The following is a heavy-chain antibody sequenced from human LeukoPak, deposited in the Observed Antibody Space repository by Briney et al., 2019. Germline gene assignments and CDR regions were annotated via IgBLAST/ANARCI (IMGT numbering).Heavy chain of an antibody. J-gene: IGHJ4*02. V-gene: IGHV3-30-3*01. CDR3: ARDRGGSGWYYFDY. CDR2: ISYNGTNE. D-gene: IGHD6-19*01. CDR1: GFTFSIYA. Sequence: GGSLRLSCAASGFTFSIYAIHWVRQAPGKGLEWVAGISYNGTNEYYPDSLKGRFTISRDNSKNTLYLQMNSLRAEDTALYYCARDRGGSGWYYFDYWGQGTLVSVSS.